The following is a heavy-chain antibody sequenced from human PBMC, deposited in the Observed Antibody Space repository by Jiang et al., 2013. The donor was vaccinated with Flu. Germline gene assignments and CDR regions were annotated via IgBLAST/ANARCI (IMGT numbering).Heavy chain of an antibody. CDR1: FTSYW. J-gene: IGHJ6*02. V-gene: IGHV5-51*01. D-gene: IGHD3-10*01. Sequence: FTSYWIGWVRQMPGKGLEWMGIIYPGDSDTRYSPSFQGQVTISADKSISTAYLQWSSLKASDTAMYYCARRVQLLWFGESPYGGMDVWGQGTTVTVSS. CDR3: ARRVQLLWFGESPYGGMDV. CDR2: IYPGDSDT.